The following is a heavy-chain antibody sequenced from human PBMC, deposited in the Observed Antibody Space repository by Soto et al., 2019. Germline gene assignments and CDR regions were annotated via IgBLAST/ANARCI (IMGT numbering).Heavy chain of an antibody. CDR1: GFTFSSYS. J-gene: IGHJ6*02. Sequence: EVQLVESGGGLVKPGGSLRLSCAASGFTFSSYSMNWVRQAPGKGLEWVSSLSSSTSYIYYADSVKGRFTISRDTAKNSLYLQMNNLRAEDTAVYYCAKEVSSWFPGMDVWGQGTTVTVSS. V-gene: IGHV3-21*01. CDR3: AKEVSSWFPGMDV. CDR2: LSSSTSYI. D-gene: IGHD6-13*01.